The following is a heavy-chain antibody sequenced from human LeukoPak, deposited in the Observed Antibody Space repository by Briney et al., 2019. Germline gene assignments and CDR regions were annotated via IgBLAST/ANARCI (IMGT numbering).Heavy chain of an antibody. CDR1: GFTFSTYW. D-gene: IGHD5-12*01. CDR2: IKTDESDT. CDR3: TTIRPDY. Sequence: GGCLRLSCAASGFTFSTYWMHWVRQAPGKGLVWVSRIKTDESDTDYADSVKGRFTISRENAKNTLYLEMNSLRAEDTAVYFCTTIRPDYWGQGTLVTVCS. J-gene: IGHJ4*02. V-gene: IGHV3-74*01.